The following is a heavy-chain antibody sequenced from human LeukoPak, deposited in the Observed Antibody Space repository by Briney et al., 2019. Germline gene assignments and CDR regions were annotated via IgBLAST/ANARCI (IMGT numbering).Heavy chain of an antibody. V-gene: IGHV4-39*07. Sequence: SETLSLTCSASGGSVRSSDYYWDWIRQPPGKGLEWIGNNYYLGNPDYNPSLKSRVTISVDTSKNQFSLKLSSVTAADTAVYYCARVEGAGAPLDYWGQGTLVTVSS. D-gene: IGHD1-26*01. CDR3: ARVEGAGAPLDY. J-gene: IGHJ4*02. CDR1: GGSVRSSDYY. CDR2: NYYLGNP.